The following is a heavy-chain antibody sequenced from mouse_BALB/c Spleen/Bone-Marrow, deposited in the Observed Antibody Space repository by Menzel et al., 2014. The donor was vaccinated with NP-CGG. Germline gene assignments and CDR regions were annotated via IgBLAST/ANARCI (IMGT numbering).Heavy chain of an antibody. CDR3: ARSGKVRNAMDY. V-gene: IGHV1S137*01. CDR2: ISTYYGDA. CDR1: GYTFTDYA. D-gene: IGHD2-14*01. J-gene: IGHJ4*01. Sequence: QVQLQQSGAELVRPGVSVKTSCKGSGYTFTDYAMHWVKQSHAKSLEWIGVISTYYGDASYNQKFKGKATMTVDKSSSTAYMELARLTSEDSAIYYCARSGKVRNAMDYWGQGTSVTVSS.